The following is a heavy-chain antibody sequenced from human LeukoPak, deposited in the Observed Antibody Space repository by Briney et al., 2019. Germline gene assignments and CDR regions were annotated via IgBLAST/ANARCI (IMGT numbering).Heavy chain of an antibody. D-gene: IGHD3-3*01. Sequence: SETLSLTCTVSGGSISNYYWSWIRQPPGKGLEWIGYISYSGSTNYNPSLRSRVATSEDTSRNQFSLRLNSVTAADTAVYYCARHIPVIWSSGYYYGMDVWGQETTVTVSS. J-gene: IGHJ6*02. V-gene: IGHV4-59*08. CDR2: ISYSGST. CDR3: ARHIPVIWSSGYYYGMDV. CDR1: GGSISNYY.